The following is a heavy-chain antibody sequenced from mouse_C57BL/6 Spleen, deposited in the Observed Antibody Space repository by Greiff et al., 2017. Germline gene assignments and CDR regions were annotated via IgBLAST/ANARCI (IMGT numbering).Heavy chain of an antibody. CDR2: IYPGSGST. CDR1: GYTFTSYW. Sequence: QVQLQQPGAELVKPGASVKMSCKASGYTFTSYWITWVKQRPGQGLEWIGDIYPGSGSTNYNEKFKSKATLTVDTSSSTAYMQLSSLTSEDSAVYYCASPATVVATTNWYFDVWGTGTTVTVSS. V-gene: IGHV1-55*01. CDR3: ASPATVVATTNWYFDV. J-gene: IGHJ1*03. D-gene: IGHD1-1*01.